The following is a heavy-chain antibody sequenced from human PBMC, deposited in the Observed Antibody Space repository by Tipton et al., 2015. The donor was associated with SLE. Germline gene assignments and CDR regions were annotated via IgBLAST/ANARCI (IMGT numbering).Heavy chain of an antibody. CDR2: IYYIGST. CDR1: GGSISSYY. J-gene: IGHJ6*02. D-gene: IGHD3-9*01. V-gene: IGHV4-59*08. Sequence: TLSLTCTVSGGSISSYYWSWIRQPPRKGLEWIGYIYYIGSTNYNPSLKSRVTISVDRSKNHYSLRLSSVTAADTAVYYCARGPSNFDWLPSYAMDVWGQGTTVVVSS. CDR3: ARGPSNFDWLPSYAMDV.